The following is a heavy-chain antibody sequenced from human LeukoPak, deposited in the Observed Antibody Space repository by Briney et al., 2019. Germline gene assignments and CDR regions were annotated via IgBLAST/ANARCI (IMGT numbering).Heavy chain of an antibody. CDR1: GGSFSGYY. CDR3: ARSRPHYYDSSGYYHP. V-gene: IGHV4-34*01. J-gene: IGHJ5*02. CDR2: INHSGST. D-gene: IGHD3-22*01. Sequence: PSETLSLTCAVYGGSFSGYYWSWIRQPPGKGLEWIGEINHSGSTNYNPSLKSRVTISVDTSKNQFSLKLSSVTAADTAVYYCARSRPHYYDSSGYYHPWGQGTLVTVSS.